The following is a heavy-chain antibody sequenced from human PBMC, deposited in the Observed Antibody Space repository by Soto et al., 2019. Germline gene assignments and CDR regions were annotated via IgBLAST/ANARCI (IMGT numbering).Heavy chain of an antibody. D-gene: IGHD3-3*01. Sequence: SETLSLTCTVSGGSISSYYWSWIRQPPGQGLEWIGYIYYSGSTNYNPSLKSRVTISVDTSKNQFSLKLSSVTAADTAVYYCARLAVGYDFWTSDYYYYYGMDVWGQGTTVTVSS. CDR2: IYYSGST. V-gene: IGHV4-59*01. J-gene: IGHJ6*02. CDR3: ARLAVGYDFWTSDYYYYYGMDV. CDR1: GGSISSYY.